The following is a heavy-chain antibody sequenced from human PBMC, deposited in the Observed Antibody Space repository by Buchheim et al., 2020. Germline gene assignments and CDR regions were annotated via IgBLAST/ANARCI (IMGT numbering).Heavy chain of an antibody. Sequence: EVQLVESGGGLVQPGGSLRLSCAASGFTFNDYDMDWVRQAPGKGLEWISNISPGGATKSYVDSVKGRFTISRDNAKNSLYLQLNGLRAGDTAVYYCARDRRYGDYPYYFDFWGQGT. D-gene: IGHD4-17*01. CDR2: ISPGGATK. CDR1: GFTFNDYD. J-gene: IGHJ4*02. CDR3: ARDRRYGDYPYYFDF. V-gene: IGHV3-48*03.